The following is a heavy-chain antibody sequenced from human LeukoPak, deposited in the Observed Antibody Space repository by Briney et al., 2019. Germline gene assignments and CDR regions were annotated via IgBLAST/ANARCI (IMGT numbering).Heavy chain of an antibody. Sequence: ASVKVSCKASGYTFTRYGISWVRQAPGQGLEWMGWINPNSGGTNYAQKFQGRVTMARDMSTSTVYMELSSLRSDDTAVYYCARGYNISPRNAFDIWGQGTMVTVSS. V-gene: IGHV1-2*02. CDR3: ARGYNISPRNAFDI. J-gene: IGHJ3*02. CDR1: GYTFTRYG. D-gene: IGHD1-14*01. CDR2: INPNSGGT.